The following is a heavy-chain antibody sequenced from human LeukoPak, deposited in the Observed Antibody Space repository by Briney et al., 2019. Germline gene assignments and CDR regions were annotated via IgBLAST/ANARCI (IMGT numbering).Heavy chain of an antibody. CDR2: MRYDENNK. D-gene: IGHD1-26*01. J-gene: IGHJ4*02. V-gene: IGHV3-30*02. CDR1: GFTFSSYG. CDR3: ATKDVWDLLSYFEY. Sequence: GGSLRLSCAASGFTFSSYGMHWVRQAPGKGLECVAFMRYDENNKYYADSVKGRFTISRDNSKNTLYLQMNSLRAEDTAVYYCATKDVWDLLSYFEYWGQGTLVTVSS.